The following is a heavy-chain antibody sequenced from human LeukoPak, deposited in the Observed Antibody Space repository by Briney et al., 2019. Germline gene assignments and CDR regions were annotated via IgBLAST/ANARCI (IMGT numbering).Heavy chain of an antibody. J-gene: IGHJ4*02. CDR2: ISGSGGST. Sequence: PGGSLRLSCAASGFTFSSYAMSWVRQAPGKGLEWVSAISGSGGSTYYADSVKGRFTISRDNAKNSLYLQMNSLRAEDTAVYYCASSRGYCSGGSCYTYYFDYWGQGTLVTVSS. CDR1: GFTFSSYA. V-gene: IGHV3-23*01. D-gene: IGHD2-15*01. CDR3: ASSRGYCSGGSCYTYYFDY.